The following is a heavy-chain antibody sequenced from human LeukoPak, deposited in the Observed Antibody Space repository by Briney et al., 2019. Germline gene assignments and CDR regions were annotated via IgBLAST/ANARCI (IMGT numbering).Heavy chain of an antibody. CDR1: GYTFTSYG. Sequence: ASVKVSCKASGYTFTSYGISWVRRAPGQGLEWMGWISAYNGNTNYAQKLQGRVTMTTDTSTSTAYMELRSLRSDDTAVYYCARDAAYSNYVRPDYWGQGTLVTVSS. J-gene: IGHJ4*02. CDR3: ARDAAYSNYVRPDY. CDR2: ISAYNGNT. D-gene: IGHD4-11*01. V-gene: IGHV1-18*01.